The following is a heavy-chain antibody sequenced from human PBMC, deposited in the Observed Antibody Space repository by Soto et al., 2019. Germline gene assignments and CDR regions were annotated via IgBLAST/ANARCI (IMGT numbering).Heavy chain of an antibody. Sequence: PGGSLRLSCAASGFTFSSYAMSWVRQAPGKGLEWVSAISGSGGSTYYADSVKGRFTISRDNSKNTLYLQMNSLRAEDTAVYYCAKLSLTESYCGGDCYSGPFDYWGQGTLVTVSS. J-gene: IGHJ4*02. V-gene: IGHV3-23*01. CDR1: GFTFSSYA. CDR3: AKLSLTESYCGGDCYSGPFDY. CDR2: ISGSGGST. D-gene: IGHD2-21*01.